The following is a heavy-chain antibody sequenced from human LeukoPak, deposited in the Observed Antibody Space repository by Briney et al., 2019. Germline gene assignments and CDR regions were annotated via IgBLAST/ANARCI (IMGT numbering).Heavy chain of an antibody. V-gene: IGHV3-23*01. CDR2: ITNTGGST. J-gene: IGHJ4*02. D-gene: IGHD6-19*01. CDR1: GFTFSNYA. Sequence: GGSLRLSCAASGFTFSNYAVTWVRQAPGKGLEWVSAITNTGGSTNYADSVKGRFTISRDNSKNTLYLQMNTLRAEDTAVYYGAKFRSVWYFDYWGQGTLVTVSS. CDR3: AKFRSVWYFDY.